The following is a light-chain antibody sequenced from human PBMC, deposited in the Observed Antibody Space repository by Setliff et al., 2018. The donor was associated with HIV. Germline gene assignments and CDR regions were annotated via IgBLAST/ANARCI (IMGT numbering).Light chain of an antibody. CDR1: SNDVGAYKY. J-gene: IGLJ2*01. V-gene: IGLV2-14*03. Sequence: QSALTQPASVSGSPGQSITVSCTGTSNDVGAYKYVSWYQQHPGKVPKLLIYDVTNRALGVSNRFSGSKSGNTASLTISGLQAEDEADYYCSSYTSSSTPVFGGGTKVTVL. CDR2: DVT. CDR3: SSYTSSSTPV.